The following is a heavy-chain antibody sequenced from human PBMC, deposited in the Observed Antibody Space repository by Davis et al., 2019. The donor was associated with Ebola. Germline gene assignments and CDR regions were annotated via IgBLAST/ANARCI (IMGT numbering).Heavy chain of an antibody. CDR1: GFTFSSYG. CDR3: ARRRMGDSRGAVDV. D-gene: IGHD3-22*01. V-gene: IGHV3-48*02. Sequence: PGGSLRLSFAASGFTFSSYGLYWFRQAPGKGLAWLSYIGASSDNIHYADSMRGRFTISRDNAQDSLFLYMNSVRDEDTAVYYCARRRMGDSRGAVDVWGQGTTVTVSS. J-gene: IGHJ6*02. CDR2: IGASSDNI.